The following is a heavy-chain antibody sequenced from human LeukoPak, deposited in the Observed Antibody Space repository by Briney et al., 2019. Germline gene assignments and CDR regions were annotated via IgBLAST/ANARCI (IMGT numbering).Heavy chain of an antibody. V-gene: IGHV3-30*04. D-gene: IGHD3-9*01. CDR3: ARDRTKHRRYFDWLLSAFDI. CDR1: GFPFSSYP. J-gene: IGHJ4*02. Sequence: GGSLRLSCSASGFPFSSYPMHWIRQIPGKGLEWVAVISHDETNEYIADSMKGRFTISRDNSKNTLYLQMSSLRAEDSAVYYCARDRTKHRRYFDWLLSAFDIWGQGTLVTVSS. CDR2: ISHDETNE.